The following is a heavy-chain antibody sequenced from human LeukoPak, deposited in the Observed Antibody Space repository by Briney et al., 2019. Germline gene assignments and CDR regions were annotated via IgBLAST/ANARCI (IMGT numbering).Heavy chain of an antibody. Sequence: SETLSLTCAVYGGSFSGYYWSWIRQPPGKGLERIGEINHSGSTNYNPSLKSRVTISVDTSKNQFSLKLSSVTAADTAVYYCARRSVTTSPFFDYWGQGTLVTVSS. CDR2: INHSGST. CDR3: ARRSVTTSPFFDY. CDR1: GGSFSGYY. D-gene: IGHD4-11*01. V-gene: IGHV4-34*01. J-gene: IGHJ4*02.